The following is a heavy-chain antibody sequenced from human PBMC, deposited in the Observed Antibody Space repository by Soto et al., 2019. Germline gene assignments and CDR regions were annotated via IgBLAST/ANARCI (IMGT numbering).Heavy chain of an antibody. J-gene: IGHJ4*02. V-gene: IGHV3-30-3*01. D-gene: IGHD1-26*01. CDR3: ARDKIKGAPEDLDS. CDR2: IAYDGTIK. Sequence: QEQLVESGGDVVQPGRSLTLSCAASGFTFSANAMHWVRQAPGKGLEWVAVIAYDGTIKIYRDSVKGRFTISRDDSKSTLYLQMNSLRPEDTAVYYCARDKIKGAPEDLDSWGQGTLVTVSS. CDR1: GFTFSANA.